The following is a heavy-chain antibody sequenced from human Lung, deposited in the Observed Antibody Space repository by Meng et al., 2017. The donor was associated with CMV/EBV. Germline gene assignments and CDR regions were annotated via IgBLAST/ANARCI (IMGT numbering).Heavy chain of an antibody. CDR3: ARELEQQLSGMDF. J-gene: IGHJ6*02. CDR2: INPNSGGT. V-gene: IGHV1-2*02. CDR1: GYTLTGYY. D-gene: IGHD6-13*01. Sequence: ASXXVSXKASGYTLTGYYIHWVRQAPGQGLEWMGWINPNSGGTNYALKFQGRVTMTRDTSINTAYMELSRLRSDDTAVYYCARELEQQLSGMDFWGQGTTVTVSS.